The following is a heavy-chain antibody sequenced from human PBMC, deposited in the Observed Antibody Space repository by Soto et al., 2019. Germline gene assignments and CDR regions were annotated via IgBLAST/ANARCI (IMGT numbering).Heavy chain of an antibody. CDR2: TRNKANSYST. CDR1: GFSFSDNY. J-gene: IGHJ6*02. CDR3: VRVAIAAGPTAFALDV. D-gene: IGHD6-13*01. Sequence: EVQLVESGGGLVQPGGSLRLSCAASGFSFSDNYMDWVRQAPGKGLEWVGRTRNKANSYSTEYAASVKGRFTIPRDDSTNVLYLQMNSLKTEDTAVYYCVRVAIAAGPTAFALDVWGQGTTVTVAS. V-gene: IGHV3-72*01.